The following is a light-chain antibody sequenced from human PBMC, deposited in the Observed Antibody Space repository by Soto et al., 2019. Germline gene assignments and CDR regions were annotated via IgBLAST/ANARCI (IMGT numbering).Light chain of an antibody. V-gene: IGKV3-20*01. CDR3: QQYGSSPGYT. J-gene: IGKJ2*01. CDR2: GAS. CDR1: QSVSSSY. Sequence: EIVLTQSPGTLSLSPGERATLSCRASQSVSSSYLAWYQQKPGQAPRLLIYGASGRATGIPDRFSGSGSRTDFPLTISRLEPEDFAVYYCQQYGSSPGYTFGQGTKLEIK.